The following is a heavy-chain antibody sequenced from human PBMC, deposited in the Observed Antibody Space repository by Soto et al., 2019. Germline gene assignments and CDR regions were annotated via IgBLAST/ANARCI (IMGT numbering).Heavy chain of an antibody. J-gene: IGHJ4*02. CDR1: GGSISSYY. CDR3: ARVDIVATIFDY. Sequence: PSETLSLTCTVSGGSISSYYWSWIRQPPGKGLEWIGYIYYSGSTNYNPSLKSRVTISVDTSKNQFSLKLSSVTAADTAVYYCARVDIVATIFDYWGQGTLVTVPS. CDR2: IYYSGST. V-gene: IGHV4-59*01. D-gene: IGHD5-12*01.